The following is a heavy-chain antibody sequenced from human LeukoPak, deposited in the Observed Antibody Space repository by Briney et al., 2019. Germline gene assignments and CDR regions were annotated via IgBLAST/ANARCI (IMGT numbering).Heavy chain of an antibody. CDR1: GGSISSYY. CDR3: ARDTLDTYGMDV. Sequence: SETLSLTCTVSGGSISSYYWSWIRQPPGKGLEWIGYIYYSGSTNYNPSLKSRVTISVDTSKNQFSLKLSSVTAADTAVYYCARDTLDTYGMDVWGQGTTVTVSS. D-gene: IGHD5-18*01. J-gene: IGHJ6*02. V-gene: IGHV4-59*01. CDR2: IYYSGST.